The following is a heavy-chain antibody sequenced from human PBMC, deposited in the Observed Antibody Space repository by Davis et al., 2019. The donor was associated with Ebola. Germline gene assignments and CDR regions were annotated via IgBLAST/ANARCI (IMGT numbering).Heavy chain of an antibody. D-gene: IGHD6-6*01. CDR3: ARRWAARRD. CDR2: ISSSSSYI. Sequence: PGGSLRLSCAASGFTVSSNYMSWVRQAPGKGLEWVSSISSSSSYIYYADSVKGRFTISRDNAKNSLYLQMNSLRAEDTAVYYCARRWAARRDWGQGTLVTVSS. CDR1: GFTVSSNY. V-gene: IGHV3-21*01. J-gene: IGHJ4*02.